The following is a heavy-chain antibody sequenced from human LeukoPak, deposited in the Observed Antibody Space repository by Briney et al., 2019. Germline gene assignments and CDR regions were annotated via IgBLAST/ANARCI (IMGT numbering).Heavy chain of an antibody. Sequence: PSETLSLTCTVSGGSISSYYWSWIRQPAGKGLEWIGRIYTSGSTNYNPSLKSRVTISVDTSKNQFSLKLSSVTAADTAVYYCARGLCTGSFCTIFGVVIGDAFDIWGQGTMVTVSS. CDR1: GGSISSYY. CDR3: ARGLCTGSFCTIFGVVIGDAFDI. CDR2: IYTSGST. V-gene: IGHV4-4*07. D-gene: IGHD3-3*01. J-gene: IGHJ3*02.